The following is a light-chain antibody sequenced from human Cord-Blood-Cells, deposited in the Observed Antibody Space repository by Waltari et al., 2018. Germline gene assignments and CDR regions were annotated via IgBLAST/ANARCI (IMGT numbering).Light chain of an antibody. CDR1: QSISSY. CDR3: QQSYSTPYT. J-gene: IGKJ2*01. Sequence: DIQMTQSPSSLSASVGDRVTITCQASQSISSYVNWYQQKPGKAPNLLIYAASSLQSGVPSRFSGSGSGTDFTLTISRLQPEDFATYYCQQSYSTPYTFGQGTKLEIK. V-gene: IGKV1-39*01. CDR2: AAS.